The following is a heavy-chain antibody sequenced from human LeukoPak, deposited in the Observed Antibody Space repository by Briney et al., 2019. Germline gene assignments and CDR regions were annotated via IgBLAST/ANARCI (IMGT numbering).Heavy chain of an antibody. CDR3: ATPGSGIWCFDY. J-gene: IGHJ4*02. Sequence: ASVKVSCKASGYTFTSYGINWVRQAPGQGLEWMGWISAYNGNTNYAQKLQGRVTMTTDTSTSTAYMELRSLRSDDTAVYYCATPGSGIWCFDYWGQGTLLTVSS. CDR2: ISAYNGNT. D-gene: IGHD6-13*01. V-gene: IGHV1-18*01. CDR1: GYTFTSYG.